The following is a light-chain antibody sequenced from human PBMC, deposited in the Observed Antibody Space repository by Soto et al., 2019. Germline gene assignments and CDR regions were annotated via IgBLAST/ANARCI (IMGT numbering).Light chain of an antibody. J-gene: IGKJ2*03. CDR1: QSVSSY. CDR3: QQRSNWPRS. V-gene: IGKV3-11*01. CDR2: DAS. Sequence: EIVLRQSPATLSLSPGERATLSCRASQSVSSYLAWYQQKPGQAPRLLIYDASNRATGIPARFSGSGSGTDFTLTISNLEREDFAVYYCQQRSNWPRSFGQGTKLETK.